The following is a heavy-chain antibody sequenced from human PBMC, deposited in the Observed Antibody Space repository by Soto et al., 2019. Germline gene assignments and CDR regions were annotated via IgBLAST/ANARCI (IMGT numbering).Heavy chain of an antibody. J-gene: IGHJ4*02. CDR1: GGSISSGGYS. CDR3: ARGEVVALGY. Sequence: QLQLQESGSGLVKPSQTLSLTCAVSGGSISSGGYSWRWIRQPPGKGLEWIGYIYHSGSTYYNPYLKNRVTILVDRSKNQFSLKLSSVTAADTAVYYCARGEVVALGYWGQGTLVTVSS. CDR2: IYHSGST. V-gene: IGHV4-30-2*01. D-gene: IGHD2-15*01.